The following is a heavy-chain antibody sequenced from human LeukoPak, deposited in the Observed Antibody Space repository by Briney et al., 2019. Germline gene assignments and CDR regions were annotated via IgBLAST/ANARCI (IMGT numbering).Heavy chain of an antibody. J-gene: IGHJ4*02. CDR3: ARTALWFWESTHYFDY. CDR1: GYTFTGYY. D-gene: IGHD3-10*01. V-gene: IGHV1-2*02. CDR2: INPNSGGT. Sequence: ASVKVSCKASGYTFTGYYMHWVRQAPGQGLEWTGWINPNSGGTNYAQKFQGRVTMTRDTSISTAYMELSRLRSDDTAVYYCARTALWFWESTHYFDYWGQGTLVTVSS.